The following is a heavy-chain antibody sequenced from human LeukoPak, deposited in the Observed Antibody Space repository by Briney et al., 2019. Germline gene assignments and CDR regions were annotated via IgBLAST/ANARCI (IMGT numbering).Heavy chain of an antibody. CDR1: GYTFTSYY. Sequence: ASVKVSCKASGYTFTSYYMHWVRQAPGQGLEWMGIINPSGGSTSYAQKFQGRVTMTRDTSISTAYMELSRLRSDDTAVYYCARGAPRAAGRRRYFDLWGRGTLVTVSS. CDR3: ARGAPRAAGRRRYFDL. CDR2: INPSGGST. V-gene: IGHV1-46*01. D-gene: IGHD6-6*01. J-gene: IGHJ2*01.